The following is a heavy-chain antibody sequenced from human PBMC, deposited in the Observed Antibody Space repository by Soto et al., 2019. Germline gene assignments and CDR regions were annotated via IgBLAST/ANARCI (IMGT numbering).Heavy chain of an antibody. CDR1: GYTFTSYA. Sequence: QVQLVQSGAEVKKPGASVKVSCKASGYTFTSYAMHWVRQAPGQRLEWMGWINAGNGNTKYLQKFQGRGTITRDTSASTAYMELSSLRSEDTAVYYCARVGVAGHFDYWGQGTLVTVSS. V-gene: IGHV1-3*01. D-gene: IGHD6-19*01. CDR2: INAGNGNT. J-gene: IGHJ4*02. CDR3: ARVGVAGHFDY.